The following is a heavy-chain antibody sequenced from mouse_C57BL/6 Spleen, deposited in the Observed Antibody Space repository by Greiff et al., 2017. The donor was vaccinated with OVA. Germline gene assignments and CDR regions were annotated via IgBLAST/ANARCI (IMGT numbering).Heavy chain of an antibody. CDR2: ISYSGST. V-gene: IGHV3-1*01. J-gene: IGHJ3*01. Sequence: EVQLQESGPGMVKPSQSLSLTCTVTGYSITSGYDWHWIRHFPGNKLEWMGYISYSGSTNYNPSLKSRISITHDTSKNHFFLKLNSVTTEDTATYYCARDNYYGSSFAYWGQGTLVTVSA. D-gene: IGHD1-1*01. CDR1: GYSITSGYD. CDR3: ARDNYYGSSFAY.